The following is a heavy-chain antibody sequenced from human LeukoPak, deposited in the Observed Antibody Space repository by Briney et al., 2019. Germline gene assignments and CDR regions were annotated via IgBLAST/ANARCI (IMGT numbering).Heavy chain of an antibody. CDR1: DGAIAGYS. CDR3: VRGPYGSGISNWFDP. D-gene: IGHD3-10*01. V-gene: IGHV4-59*01. CDR2: IYYSGDT. Sequence: SETLSLTCTVSDGAIAGYSWSWIRQPPGKGLEWIGYIYYSGDTNYNPSLQSRVTVSVDTSKNQFSLKLTSVTAADTAVYYCVRGPYGSGISNWFDPWGQGTLVTVSS. J-gene: IGHJ5*02.